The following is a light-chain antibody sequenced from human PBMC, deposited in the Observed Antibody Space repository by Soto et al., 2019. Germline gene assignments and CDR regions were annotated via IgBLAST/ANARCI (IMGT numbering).Light chain of an antibody. CDR1: SGHSTYA. CDR2: LNSDGXX. J-gene: IGLJ2*01. V-gene: IGLV4-69*01. Sequence: QSVLTQSPSASASLGASVKLTCTLGSGHSTYAIAWHQQQPEKGPRYLMKLNSDGXXXKXXXXXXXFSGSSSGAERHLTISSLQXEXEXDYYCQTWGTAIHDVVFGGGTKLTVL. CDR3: QTWGTAIHDVV.